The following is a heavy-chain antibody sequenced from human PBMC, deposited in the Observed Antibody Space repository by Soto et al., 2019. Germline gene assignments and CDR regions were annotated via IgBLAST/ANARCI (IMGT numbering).Heavy chain of an antibody. V-gene: IGHV1-2*04. J-gene: IGHJ6*02. Sequence: ASVRVSCKASGYTFTGYYMHWVRQAPGQGLEWMGWINPNSGGTNYAQKFQGWVTMTRDTSISTAYMELSRLRSDDTAVYYCARSRVGYYDFWSGLGVGYYYGMDVWGQGTTVTVSS. CDR2: INPNSGGT. CDR3: ARSRVGYYDFWSGLGVGYYYGMDV. CDR1: GYTFTGYY. D-gene: IGHD3-3*01.